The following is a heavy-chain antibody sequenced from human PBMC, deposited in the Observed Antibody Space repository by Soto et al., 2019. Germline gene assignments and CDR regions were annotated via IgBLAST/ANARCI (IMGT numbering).Heavy chain of an antibody. CDR2: ISATGGST. J-gene: IGHJ4*02. CDR1: GFTFNNYA. CDR3: AKDRLAGNFDY. Sequence: GSLRLSCAASGFTFNNYAMNWVRQAPGKGLEWVATISATGGSTYYTDSVKGRFTISRDNSKNTLYLQMNGLRVEDTAVYYCAKDRLAGNFDYWGQGTQVTVSS. V-gene: IGHV3-23*01.